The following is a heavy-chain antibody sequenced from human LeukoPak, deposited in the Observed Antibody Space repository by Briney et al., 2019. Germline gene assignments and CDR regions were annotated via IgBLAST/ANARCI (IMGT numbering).Heavy chain of an antibody. V-gene: IGHV3-23*01. J-gene: IGHJ4*02. Sequence: ETLSLTCTVSGGSISSGGYYWSWVRQAPGKGLEWVSAISGSGGSTYYADSVKGRFTISRDNSKNTLYLQMNSLRAEDTAVYYCAKPDRITMVRGVIIYPDYWGQGTLVTVSS. CDR3: AKPDRITMVRGVIIYPDY. D-gene: IGHD3-10*01. CDR2: ISGSGGST. CDR1: GGSISSGGYY.